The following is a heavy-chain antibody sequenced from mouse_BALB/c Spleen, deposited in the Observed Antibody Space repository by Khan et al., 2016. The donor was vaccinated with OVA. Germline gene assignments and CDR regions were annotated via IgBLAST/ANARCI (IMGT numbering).Heavy chain of an antibody. D-gene: IGHD2-14*01. CDR3: ACNRFYYRYSFFDY. CDR2: ISYSGST. J-gene: IGHJ2*01. V-gene: IGHV3-2*02. Sequence: EVKLEESGPGLVKPSQSLSLTCTVTAYSITSDYAWTWIRQFPGNKLEWMGYISYSGSTSYNPSLTSRISITRDKSKNQFFLQLISVTTEDTATYYCACNRFYYRYSFFDYWGQGTTLTVSS. CDR1: AYSITSDYA.